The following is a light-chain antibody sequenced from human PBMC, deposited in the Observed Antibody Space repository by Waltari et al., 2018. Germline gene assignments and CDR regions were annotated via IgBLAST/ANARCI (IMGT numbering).Light chain of an antibody. Sequence: EIVLTQSPATLSLSPGERAPLPCRASQTVRATYLAWYQQKPGQAPTLVIHDTSSRATGIPDRFSGSGSGTDFSLTISSLEPEDFAVYYCQQYDISPLTFGGGTKVETK. CDR3: QQYDISPLT. J-gene: IGKJ4*01. CDR1: QTVRATY. CDR2: DTS. V-gene: IGKV3-20*01.